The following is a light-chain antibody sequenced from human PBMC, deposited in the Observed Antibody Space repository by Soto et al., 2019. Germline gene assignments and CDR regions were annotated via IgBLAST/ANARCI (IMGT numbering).Light chain of an antibody. CDR3: QSLFT. V-gene: IGKV3-11*01. Sequence: EIVLTQSPATLSLSPGERATLSCRASQSVSNYLAWYQQKPGQAPRLLIYDVTNRATGIPARFSGSGSGTDFTLNISSLEPEDFAVYYCQSLFTFGPGTKEDIK. CDR1: QSVSNY. CDR2: DVT. J-gene: IGKJ3*01.